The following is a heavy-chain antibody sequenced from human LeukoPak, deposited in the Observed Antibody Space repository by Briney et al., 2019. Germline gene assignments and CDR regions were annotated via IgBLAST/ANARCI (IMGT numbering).Heavy chain of an antibody. J-gene: IGHJ3*02. CDR3: AREGVDAFDI. Sequence: GGSLRLSCAASGFSFSGYVMHWVRQAPGKGLEWVAFIRHDNSDKFYADSVKGRFTISSDKSKNTLYLQMNSLRPEDTAVYYCAREGVDAFDIWGKGTMVTVSS. CDR2: IRHDNSDK. CDR1: GFSFSGYV. V-gene: IGHV3-30*02.